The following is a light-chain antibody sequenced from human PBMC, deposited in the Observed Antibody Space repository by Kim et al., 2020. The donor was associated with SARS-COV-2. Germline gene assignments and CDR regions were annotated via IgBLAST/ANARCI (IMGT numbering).Light chain of an antibody. J-gene: IGKJ4*01. CDR2: DAS. CDR1: QDISNY. V-gene: IGKV1-33*01. CDR3: QQYDNRPLA. Sequence: DIQMTQSPSSLSASVGDRVTITCQASQDISNYLNWYQQKPGKAPKLLIYDASNLETGVPSRFSGSGSGTDFTFTISSLQPEDIATYYSQQYDNRPLAFGGGTKVDIK.